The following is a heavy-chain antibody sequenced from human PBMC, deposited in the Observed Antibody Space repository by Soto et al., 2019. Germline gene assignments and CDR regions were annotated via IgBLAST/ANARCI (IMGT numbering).Heavy chain of an antibody. D-gene: IGHD3-16*02. Sequence: GASVKVSCKASGYTFTSYGISWVRQAPGQGLEWMGWISAYNGNTNYAQKLQGRVTMTTDTSTSTAYMELRSLRSDDTAVYYCAREPYDYVWGSYRRPPGTLGGYYFDYWGQGTLVTVSS. CDR2: ISAYNGNT. J-gene: IGHJ4*02. CDR3: AREPYDYVWGSYRRPPGTLGGYYFDY. CDR1: GYTFTSYG. V-gene: IGHV1-18*04.